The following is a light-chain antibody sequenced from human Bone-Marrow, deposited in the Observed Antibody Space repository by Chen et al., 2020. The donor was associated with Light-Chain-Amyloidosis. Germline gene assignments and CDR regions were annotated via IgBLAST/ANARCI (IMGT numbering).Light chain of an antibody. Sequence: SYELTQPPSVSVSPGQTARITCSGDDLPTKYAYGYQEKPGQAPVLVIHRDTERPSGISERFSGSSSGTTATLTISGVKAEDEADYHCQSADSSCTYEVIFGGGTKLTVL. V-gene: IGLV3-25*03. CDR3: QSADSSCTYEVI. CDR2: RDT. CDR1: DLPTKY. J-gene: IGLJ2*01.